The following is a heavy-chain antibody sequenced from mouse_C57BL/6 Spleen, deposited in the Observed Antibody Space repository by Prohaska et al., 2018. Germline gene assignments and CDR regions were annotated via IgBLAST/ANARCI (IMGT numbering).Heavy chain of an antibody. V-gene: IGHV1-50*01. CDR3: RRKGWGAY. D-gene: IGHD1-1*02. J-gene: IGHJ3*01. CDR1: GYTFTSYW. Sequence: QVQLQQPGAELVKPGASVKLSCKASGYTFTSYWMQWVKQRPGQGLEWIGGIDPSDSYTTYNKKFKGKGTWTGDTSSSTVYMQSSRMTSGDSAVYCGRRKGWGAYWGQGTLVTVSA. CDR2: IDPSDSYT.